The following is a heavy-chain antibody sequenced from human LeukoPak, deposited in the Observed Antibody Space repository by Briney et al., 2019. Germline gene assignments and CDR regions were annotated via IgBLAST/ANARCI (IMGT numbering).Heavy chain of an antibody. J-gene: IGHJ4*02. CDR2: TYPGDSDT. D-gene: IGHD6-13*01. Sequence: GESLKISCEGSGYYFSDYWIGWVRQMPGKGLEWMGITYPGDSDTRHSPSFQGQVTISADRSISTAYLQWSSLKASDTAIYYCARQAATPGANQFDYWGQGTLVTVSS. CDR1: GYYFSDYW. V-gene: IGHV5-51*01. CDR3: ARQAATPGANQFDY.